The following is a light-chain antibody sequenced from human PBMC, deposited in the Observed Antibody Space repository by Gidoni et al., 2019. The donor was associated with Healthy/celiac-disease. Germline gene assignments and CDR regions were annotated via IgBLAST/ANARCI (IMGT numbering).Light chain of an antibody. CDR3: AAWDDSLSGVV. J-gene: IGLJ2*01. CDR2: RNN. V-gene: IGLV1-47*01. Sequence: QSVLTQPPSASGTPGQRVTISCSGSSSNIGSNCVYWYQQLPGTAPKLLIYRNNQRPSGLPDRFSGSKSGTSASLAISGLRSEDEADYYCAAWDDSLSGVVFGGGTKLTVL. CDR1: SSNIGSNC.